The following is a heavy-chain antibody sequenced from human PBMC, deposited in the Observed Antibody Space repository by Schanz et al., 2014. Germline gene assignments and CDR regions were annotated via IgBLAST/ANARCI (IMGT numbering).Heavy chain of an antibody. V-gene: IGHV3-23*04. CDR1: GFTFSIYG. Sequence: EVQLVESGGGLIQPGGSLRLSCAASGFTFSIYGMSWVRQAPGKGLEWVSRMIGSGSSVFYADSVKGRFIISRDNAKNSLYLEMNSLRAGDTAFYHCARGSSASLSRVWFDLWGQGTLVTVSS. D-gene: IGHD6-6*01. CDR3: ARGSSASLSRVWFDL. J-gene: IGHJ5*02. CDR2: MIGSGSSV.